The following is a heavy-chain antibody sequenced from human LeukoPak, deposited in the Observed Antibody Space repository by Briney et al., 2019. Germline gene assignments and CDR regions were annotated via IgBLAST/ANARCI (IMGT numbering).Heavy chain of an antibody. Sequence: SVKVSCKASGGTFSSYAISWVRQAPGQGLEWMGGIIPIFGTANYAQKFQGRVTITVDKSTSTAYMALSSLRSEDTAVYYCAAMVRGVNGYYYYYMDVWGKGTTVTVSS. D-gene: IGHD3-10*01. J-gene: IGHJ6*03. V-gene: IGHV1-69*06. CDR3: AAMVRGVNGYYYYYMDV. CDR1: GGTFSSYA. CDR2: IIPIFGTA.